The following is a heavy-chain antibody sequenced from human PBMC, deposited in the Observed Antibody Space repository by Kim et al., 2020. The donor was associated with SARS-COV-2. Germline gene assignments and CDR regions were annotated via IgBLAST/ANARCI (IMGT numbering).Heavy chain of an antibody. V-gene: IGHV5-10-1*01. CDR1: GYSFTSYW. CDR2: IDPSDSYT. CDR3: ARRVAGPNYYYYYGMDV. J-gene: IGHJ6*02. D-gene: IGHD6-19*01. Sequence: GESLKIXCKGSGYSFTSYWISWVRQMPGKGLEWMGRIDPSDSYTNYSPSFQGHVTISADKSISTAYLQWSSLKASDTAMYYCARRVAGPNYYYYYGMDVWGQGTTVTVSS.